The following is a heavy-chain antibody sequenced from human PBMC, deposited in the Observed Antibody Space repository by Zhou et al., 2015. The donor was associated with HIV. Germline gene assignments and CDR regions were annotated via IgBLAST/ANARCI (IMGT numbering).Heavy chain of an antibody. CDR3: ARDVKTYYDILTGPSKPRAAFDI. D-gene: IGHD3-9*01. V-gene: IGHV1-69*01. J-gene: IGHJ3*02. CDR2: IIPIFGTA. Sequence: QVQLVQSGAEVKKPGSSVKVSCKASGGTFSSYAISWVRQAPGQGLEWMGGIIPIFGTANYAQKFQGRVTITADESTSTAYMELSSLRSEDTAVYYCARDVKTYYDILTGPSKPRAAFDIWGQGTMVTGLF. CDR1: GGTFSSYA.